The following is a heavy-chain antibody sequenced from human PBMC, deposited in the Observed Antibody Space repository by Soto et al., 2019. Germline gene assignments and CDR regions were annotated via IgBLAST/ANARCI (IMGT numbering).Heavy chain of an antibody. J-gene: IGHJ4*02. D-gene: IGHD3-22*01. CDR2: ISWNSGRI. CDR1: GFKFEDYA. CDR3: AKAANYYDSGSFYQTPDS. Sequence: GGSLRLSCAASGFKFEDYAMHWVRQGPGKGLEWVSGISWNSGRIWYADSVKGRFIISRDNAKNSLFLQMNSLRADNTALYYCAKAANYYDSGSFYQTPDSWGQGTLVTVSS. V-gene: IGHV3-9*01.